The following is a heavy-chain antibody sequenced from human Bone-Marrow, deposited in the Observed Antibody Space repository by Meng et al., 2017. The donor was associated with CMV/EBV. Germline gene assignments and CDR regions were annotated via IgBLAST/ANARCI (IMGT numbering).Heavy chain of an antibody. J-gene: IGHJ4*02. CDR2: IYYSGST. CDR1: GGSLSSYY. Sequence: SETLSLTCTVSGGSLSSYYWSWIRQPPGKGLEWIGYIYYSGSTNYNPSLKSRVTISVDTSKNQFPLKLSSVTAADTAVYYCARARYYFDYWGQGTLVTVSS. V-gene: IGHV4-59*01. CDR3: ARARYYFDY.